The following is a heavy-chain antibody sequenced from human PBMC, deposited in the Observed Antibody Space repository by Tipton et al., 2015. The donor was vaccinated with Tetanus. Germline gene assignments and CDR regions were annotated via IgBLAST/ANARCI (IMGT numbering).Heavy chain of an antibody. J-gene: IGHJ3*01. Sequence: QLVQSGAEVKQPGESLKISCKGSGYMFSSHWIGWVRPVPGKGLEWLGTIYPGDSYSTYSPSFEGQVTISVDRSIDTAYLQWSSLKASDTAIYYCARPLTSVAFGGFAFDVWGQGTLVTVSS. V-gene: IGHV5-51*01. CDR2: IYPGDSYS. CDR3: ARPLTSVAFGGFAFDV. CDR1: GYMFSSHW. D-gene: IGHD3-16*01.